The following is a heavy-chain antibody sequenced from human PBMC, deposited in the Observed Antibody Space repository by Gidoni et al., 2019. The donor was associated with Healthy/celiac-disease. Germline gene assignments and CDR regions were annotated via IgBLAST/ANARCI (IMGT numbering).Heavy chain of an antibody. CDR1: GFTFSNAC. CDR2: IKSKTDGGTT. D-gene: IGHD3-22*01. Sequence: EVQLVESGGGLVKPGGSLRLSCAASGFTFSNACLSWVRQAPGKGREWVGRIKSKTDGGTTDYAAPVKGRFTISRDDSKNTLYLQMNSLKTEDTAVYYCTVPYYYDSSGYYPHNWFDPWGQGTLVTVSS. J-gene: IGHJ5*02. CDR3: TVPYYYDSSGYYPHNWFDP. V-gene: IGHV3-15*01.